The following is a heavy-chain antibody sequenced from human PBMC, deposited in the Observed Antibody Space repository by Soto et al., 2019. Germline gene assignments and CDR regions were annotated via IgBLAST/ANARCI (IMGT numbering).Heavy chain of an antibody. D-gene: IGHD6-13*01. CDR1: GGSISSSNW. CDR2: IYHSGST. Sequence: SETLSLTCAVSGGSISSSNWWSWVRQPPGKGLEWIGEIYHSGSTNYNPSLKSRVTMSVDTSKTHFSLNLSSLRSEDTAVYYCASIAAAGLNWFDPWGQGTLVTVSS. J-gene: IGHJ5*02. V-gene: IGHV4-4*02. CDR3: ASIAAAGLNWFDP.